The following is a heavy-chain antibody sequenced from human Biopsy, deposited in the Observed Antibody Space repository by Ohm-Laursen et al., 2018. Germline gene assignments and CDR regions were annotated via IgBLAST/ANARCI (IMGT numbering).Heavy chain of an antibody. CDR3: ATKLTGCFHH. J-gene: IGHJ1*01. V-gene: IGHV1-24*01. CDR2: FDREERKT. Sequence: ASVKVSCKVSGYTLTALSIHWVRQTGGQGLEWMGGFDREERKTVYAEKFQGRVTMTEDTSTDTVYMEMTSLRSDDTAVYYCATKLTGCFHHWGQGTLVIVSS. CDR1: GYTLTALS. D-gene: IGHD3-9*01.